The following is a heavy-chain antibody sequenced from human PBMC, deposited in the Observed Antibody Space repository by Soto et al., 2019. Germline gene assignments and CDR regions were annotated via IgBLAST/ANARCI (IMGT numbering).Heavy chain of an antibody. J-gene: IGHJ4*02. V-gene: IGHV1-2*02. D-gene: IGHD1-26*01. CDR1: GYAFTGHY. CDR2: IGPESGAT. Sequence: ASVKVSCKSSGYAFTGHYRPWVRQAPEQGPEWMGEIGPESGATRYAQRFQGSVTMTRDMSITTVYMELNNLSPDDTAVYYCGRGRSGQIVVFYWGQGTRVTVSS. CDR3: GRGRSGQIVVFY.